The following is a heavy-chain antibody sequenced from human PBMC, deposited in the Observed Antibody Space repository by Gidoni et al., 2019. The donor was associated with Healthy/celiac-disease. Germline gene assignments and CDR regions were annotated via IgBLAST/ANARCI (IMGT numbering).Heavy chain of an antibody. CDR3: ATGLQLWFDY. CDR2: IYYSGST. Sequence: QVQLQESGPGLVKPSATLSLTCTVSGGSISSYYWSWIRQPPGKGLEWIGYIYYSGSTNYNPSLKSRVTISVDTSKNQFSLKLSSVTAADTAVYYCATGLQLWFDYWGQGTLVTVSS. D-gene: IGHD5-18*01. V-gene: IGHV4-59*08. CDR1: GGSISSYY. J-gene: IGHJ4*02.